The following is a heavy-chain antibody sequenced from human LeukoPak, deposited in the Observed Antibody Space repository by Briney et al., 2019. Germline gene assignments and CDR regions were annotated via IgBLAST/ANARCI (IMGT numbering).Heavy chain of an antibody. CDR3: ANYGVVLATYGSPSPFVY. V-gene: IGHV4-4*07. CDR1: GGSISIYY. CDR2: IYTSGST. D-gene: IGHD3-16*01. Sequence: PSETLSLTCTVSGGSISIYYWSWIRQPAGKGLEWIGRIYTSGSTNYNPSLKSRVTMSVDTSKNQFSLKPSSVTAADTAVYYCANYGVVLATYGSPSPFVYWGQGTLVTVSS. J-gene: IGHJ4*02.